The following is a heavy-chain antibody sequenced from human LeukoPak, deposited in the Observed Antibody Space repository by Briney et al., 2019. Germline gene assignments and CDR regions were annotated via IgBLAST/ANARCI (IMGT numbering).Heavy chain of an antibody. Sequence: GGSLRLSCAASGFTFSSYSMNWVRQAPGKGLEWVSSISSSSSYIYYADSVKGRFTISRDNAKNSLYLQMNSLRAEDTAVYYCARDLGPYYYDSSGYYFDYWGQGTLVTVSS. D-gene: IGHD3-22*01. CDR2: ISSSSSYI. J-gene: IGHJ4*02. CDR1: GFTFSSYS. V-gene: IGHV3-21*01. CDR3: ARDLGPYYYDSSGYYFDY.